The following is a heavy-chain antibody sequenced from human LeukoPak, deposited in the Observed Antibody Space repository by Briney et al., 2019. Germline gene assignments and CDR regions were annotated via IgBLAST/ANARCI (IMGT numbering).Heavy chain of an antibody. D-gene: IGHD3-3*01. CDR3: ARAERXTIXGXVXXFDP. Sequence: SETLSLTCTVSGGSISSYYWSWIRQPPGKGLEWIGYIYYSGSTNYNPSLKSRVTISVDTSKNQFSLKLSSVTAADTAVYYCARAERXTIXGXVXXFDPWGQGTLVTVS. CDR1: GGSISSYY. CDR2: IYYSGST. J-gene: IGHJ5*02. V-gene: IGHV4-59*01.